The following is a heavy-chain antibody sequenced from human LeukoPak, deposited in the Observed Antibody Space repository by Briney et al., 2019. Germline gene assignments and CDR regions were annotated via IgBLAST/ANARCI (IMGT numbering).Heavy chain of an antibody. CDR3: AREYSAFDY. CDR1: GDPINIHTDYK. V-gene: IGHV4-61*08. J-gene: IGHJ4*02. D-gene: IGHD5-12*01. CDR2: VYYTGNT. Sequence: SETLSLTCTVSGDPINIHTDYKWTWIRQPPGKGLEWIGYVYYTGNTNYNPSFQSRVTISVDTSKNQFSLKLTSVTAADTAVYYCAREYSAFDYCGQGTPVTVSS.